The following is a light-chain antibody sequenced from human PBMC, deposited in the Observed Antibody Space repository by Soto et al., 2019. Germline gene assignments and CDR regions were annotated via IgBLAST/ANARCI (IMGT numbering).Light chain of an antibody. CDR3: QQYSTYPLT. Sequence: DIQMTQSPSTLSASVGDRVAITCRASQTLTVWLVWYQQKPGKAPKLLISKASSLESGVPSRFSGSGSGTDVTLTIRSLQPNDFGTYYCQQYSTYPLTFGGATKVSI. CDR1: QTLTVW. J-gene: IGKJ4*01. V-gene: IGKV1-5*03. CDR2: KAS.